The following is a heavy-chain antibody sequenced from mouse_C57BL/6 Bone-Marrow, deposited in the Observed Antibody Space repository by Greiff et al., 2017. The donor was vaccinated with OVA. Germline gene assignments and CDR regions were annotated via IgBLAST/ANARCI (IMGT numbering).Heavy chain of an antibody. V-gene: IGHV2-4*01. Sequence: VQLQRSGPGLVQPSQSLSITCTVSGFSLTSYGVHWVRQPPGKGLEWLGVIWSGGSTDYTAAFISRLSISKDNSKSQVFFKMNSLQADDTAIYYCATSDSSGYRAMDYWGQGTSVTVSS. CDR2: IWSGGST. CDR3: ATSDSSGYRAMDY. D-gene: IGHD3-2*02. J-gene: IGHJ4*01. CDR1: GFSLTSYG.